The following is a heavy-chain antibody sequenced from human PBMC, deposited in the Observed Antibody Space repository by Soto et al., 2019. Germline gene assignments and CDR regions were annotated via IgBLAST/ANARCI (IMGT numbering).Heavy chain of an antibody. D-gene: IGHD3-3*01. V-gene: IGHV4-34*01. Sequence: SETLSLTCAVYGGSFRGYYWSWLRQPPGKGLEWIGEINHSGSTNYNPSLKSRVTISVDTSKNQFSLKLSSVTAADTAVYYCARRANYDFWSGYYTPFYFDYWGQGTRVTVSS. CDR2: INHSGST. CDR3: ARRANYDFWSGYYTPFYFDY. J-gene: IGHJ4*02. CDR1: GGSFRGYY.